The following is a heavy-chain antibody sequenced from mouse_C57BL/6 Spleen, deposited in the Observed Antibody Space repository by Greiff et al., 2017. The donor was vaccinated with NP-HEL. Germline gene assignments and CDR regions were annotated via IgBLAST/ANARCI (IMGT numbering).Heavy chain of an antibody. V-gene: IGHV1-80*01. CDR3: APNWDYAMDY. CDR1: GYAFSSYW. D-gene: IGHD4-1*01. J-gene: IGHJ4*01. Sequence: VQLKQSGAELVKPGASVKISCKASGYAFSSYWMNWLKQRPGKGLEWIGQIYPGDGDTNYNGKFKGKATLTADKSSSTAYMQLSSLTSEDSAVYFCAPNWDYAMDYWGQGTSVTVSA. CDR2: IYPGDGDT.